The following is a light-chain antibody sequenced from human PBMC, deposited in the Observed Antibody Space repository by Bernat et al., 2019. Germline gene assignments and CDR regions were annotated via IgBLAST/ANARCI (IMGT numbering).Light chain of an antibody. Sequence: QSALTQPPSASGSPGQSVTISCTGTSSDVGSYNLVSWYQQHPGKAPKLTIYEVSKRPSGVSNRFSGSKSGNTASLTISGLQAEDEADYYCCSYAGSSTSYVFGTGTKVTVL. CDR2: EVS. V-gene: IGLV2-23*02. J-gene: IGLJ1*01. CDR3: CSYAGSSTSYV. CDR1: SSDVGSYNL.